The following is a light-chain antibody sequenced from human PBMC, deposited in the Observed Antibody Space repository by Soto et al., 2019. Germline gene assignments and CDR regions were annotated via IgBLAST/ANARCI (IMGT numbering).Light chain of an antibody. CDR2: DVS. CDR3: SSHTTSSTVV. J-gene: IGLJ3*02. CDR1: SSDVGAYNY. Sequence: QSVLTQPASVSGSPGQSITISCTGTSSDVGAYNYVSWYQQHPGKAPKLMIYDVSDRPSGVSNRFSGSKSGNTASLTISGLQAEDEADYHCSSHTTSSTVVFGGGTKLTVL. V-gene: IGLV2-14*01.